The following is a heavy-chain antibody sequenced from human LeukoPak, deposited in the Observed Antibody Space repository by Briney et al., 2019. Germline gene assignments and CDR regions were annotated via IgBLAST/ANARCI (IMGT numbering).Heavy chain of an antibody. Sequence: TETLSLTCTVSGGSTNTYYWSWIRQPPGKGLEWIGYIYYGGSTNYNPSLKSRVTLSMDTSKNQFSLRLSSVTAADTAVYYCARGALRYFDWLKKDYYYMDVWGKGTTVTISS. D-gene: IGHD3-9*01. J-gene: IGHJ6*03. V-gene: IGHV4-59*01. CDR3: ARGALRYFDWLKKDYYYMDV. CDR2: IYYGGST. CDR1: GGSTNTYY.